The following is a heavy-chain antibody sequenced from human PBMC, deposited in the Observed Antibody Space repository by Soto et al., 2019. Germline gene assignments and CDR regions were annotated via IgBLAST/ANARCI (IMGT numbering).Heavy chain of an antibody. CDR2: IYYSGST. D-gene: IGHD3-10*01. CDR3: ARVYAAWFGLDY. J-gene: IGHJ4*02. V-gene: IGHV4-30-4*02. CDR1: GGAISSGDYY. Sequence: KTTETLSLTCTVSGGAISSGDYYWSWIRQPPGKGLEWIGYIYYSGSTYYNPSLKSRVTISVDTSKNQFSLKLSSVTAADTAVYYGARVYAAWFGLDYWGQRTLVTVSS.